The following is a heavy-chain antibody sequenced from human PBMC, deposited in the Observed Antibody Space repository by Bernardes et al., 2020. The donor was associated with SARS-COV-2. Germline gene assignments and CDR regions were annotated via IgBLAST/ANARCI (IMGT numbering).Heavy chain of an antibody. J-gene: IGHJ4*02. D-gene: IGHD4-17*01. CDR3: AKPQPPRTVTTLFDY. CDR1: GFTFSSYA. V-gene: IGHV3-23*01. Sequence: GRSLRVSCAASGFTFSSYAMSWVRQVPGKGLEWVSAISDSGGTTYYADSVKGRFTISRDNSKNTLYLQMNSLRADDTAVYHCAKPQPPRTVTTLFDYWGQGTLVTVSS. CDR2: ISDSGGTT.